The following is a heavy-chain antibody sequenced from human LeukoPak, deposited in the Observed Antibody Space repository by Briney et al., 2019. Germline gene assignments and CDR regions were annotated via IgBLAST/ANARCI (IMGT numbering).Heavy chain of an antibody. CDR1: GFTFSSYS. CDR3: AGEPQEEVATVPHS. CDR2: ISSSSSYI. D-gene: IGHD5-12*01. V-gene: IGHV3-21*01. Sequence: GGSLRLSCAASGFTFSSYSTNWVRQAPGKGLEWVSSISSSSSYIYYADSVKGRFTISRDNAKNPLYLQMNSLRAEDTAVYYCAGEPQEEVATVPHSWGQGTLVTVSS. J-gene: IGHJ4*02.